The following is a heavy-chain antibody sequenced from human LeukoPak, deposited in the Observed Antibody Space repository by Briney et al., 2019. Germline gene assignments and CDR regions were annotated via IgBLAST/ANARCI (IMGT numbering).Heavy chain of an antibody. CDR2: ISSSSSYI. V-gene: IGHV3-21*01. Sequence: PGGSLRLSWAPSGFTFSSYSMNWVRQAPGKGLEWVSSISSSSSYIYYADSVKGRFTISRDNAKNSLYLQMNSLRAEDTAVYYCARDPYYDFWSGYRYFDLWGRGTLVTVSS. CDR3: ARDPYYDFWSGYRYFDL. J-gene: IGHJ2*01. D-gene: IGHD3-3*01. CDR1: GFTFSSYS.